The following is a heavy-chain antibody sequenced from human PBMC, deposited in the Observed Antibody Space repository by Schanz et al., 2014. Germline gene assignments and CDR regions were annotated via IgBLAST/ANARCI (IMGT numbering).Heavy chain of an antibody. CDR2: INHGGST. V-gene: IGHV4-34*06. CDR3: ALREKPYGPFAS. Sequence: QVQLQQWGAGLLKPSETLSLTCGVFGGSFSGYYWSWIRQPPGKGLEWIAEINHGGSTNYNPSLKSRVTISVDTSKNQFSLRLDSVTAADTAVYYCALREKPYGPFASWGQGALVTVSS. J-gene: IGHJ4*02. CDR1: GGSFSGYY. D-gene: IGHD3-10*01.